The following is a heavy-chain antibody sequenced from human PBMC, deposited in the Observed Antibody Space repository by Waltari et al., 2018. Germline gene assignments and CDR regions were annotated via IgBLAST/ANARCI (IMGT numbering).Heavy chain of an antibody. D-gene: IGHD6-13*01. J-gene: IGHJ4*02. CDR1: GYTFPSHD. Sequence: QVQMVQSGTEVKKSGASVKVSCKTSGYTFPSHDVNWVRQAPGQGLEWMGRISPRSGKVDFADKFQGRLVLSTDTATATVHMELTYLTPDDTAVYFCAKMGISWYYFDDWGQGTLVTVSS. V-gene: IGHV1-18*04. CDR3: AKMGISWYYFDD. CDR2: ISPRSGKV.